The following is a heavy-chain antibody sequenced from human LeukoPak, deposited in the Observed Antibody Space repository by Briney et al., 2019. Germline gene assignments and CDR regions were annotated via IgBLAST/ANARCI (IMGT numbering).Heavy chain of an antibody. D-gene: IGHD3-3*01. Sequence: ASVKVSCKASGYTFTSYDINWVRQAPGQGLEWMGIINPSGGSTSYAQKFQGRVTMTRDMSTSTVYMELSSLRSEDTAVYYCAREGYDLFMDYWGQGTLVTVSS. J-gene: IGHJ4*02. V-gene: IGHV1-46*01. CDR1: GYTFTSYD. CDR2: INPSGGST. CDR3: AREGYDLFMDY.